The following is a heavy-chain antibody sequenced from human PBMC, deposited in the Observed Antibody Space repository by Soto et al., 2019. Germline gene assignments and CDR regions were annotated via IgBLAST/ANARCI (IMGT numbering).Heavy chain of an antibody. Sequence: GASVKVSCKASGYTFTKYYVLWVRQAPGQGLEWVGRINPNTGGTNYAQKFQGRVTMTRDTSITTAYMELSRLRSDDTAVYYCARQLAYCGGDCYTEPIDYWGQGTQVTVS. CDR1: GYTFTKYY. D-gene: IGHD2-21*02. J-gene: IGHJ4*02. CDR2: INPNTGGT. V-gene: IGHV1-2*06. CDR3: ARQLAYCGGDCYTEPIDY.